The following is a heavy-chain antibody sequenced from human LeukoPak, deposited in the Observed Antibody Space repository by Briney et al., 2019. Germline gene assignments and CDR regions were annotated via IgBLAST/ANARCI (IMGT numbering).Heavy chain of an antibody. CDR3: TRCATPRTNCYDF. D-gene: IGHD2-15*01. CDR1: GYTFTNYD. J-gene: IGHJ4*02. CDR2: MNPNSGNT. V-gene: IGHV1-8*03. Sequence: ASVKVSCKASGYTFTNYDINWVRQATGQGLEWRGWMNPNSGNTGYAQNFQGRVTITRNTSISTAYMELSSLRSEDTAVYYCTRCATPRTNCYDFWGQGALVTVSS.